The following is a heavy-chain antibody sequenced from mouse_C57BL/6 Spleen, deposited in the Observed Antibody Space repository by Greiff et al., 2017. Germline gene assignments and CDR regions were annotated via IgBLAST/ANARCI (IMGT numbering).Heavy chain of an antibody. CDR3: AREDLTYFDY. Sequence: VQLQQPGAELVKPGASVKLSCKASGYTFTSYWMHWVKQRPGQGLEWIGMIHPNSGSTNYNEKFKSKATLTVDKSSSTDYMQLSSLTSEDSAVYYCAREDLTYFDYWGQGTTLTVSS. J-gene: IGHJ2*01. V-gene: IGHV1-64*01. CDR1: GYTFTSYW. CDR2: IHPNSGST.